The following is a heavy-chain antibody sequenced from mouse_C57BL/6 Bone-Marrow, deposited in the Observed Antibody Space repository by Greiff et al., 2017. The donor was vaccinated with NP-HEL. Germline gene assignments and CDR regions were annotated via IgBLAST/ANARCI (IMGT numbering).Heavy chain of an antibody. CDR3: ASLYMDY. CDR2: IDPYDSYT. J-gene: IGHJ4*01. V-gene: IGHV1-50*01. CDR1: GYTFTSYW. D-gene: IGHD2-12*01. Sequence: QVQLQQSGAELVKPGASVKLSCKASGYTFTSYWMQWVKQRPGQGLEWIGEIDPYDSYTNYNQKFKGKATLTVDTSSSTAYMQLSSLTSEDSAVYYCASLYMDYWGQGTSVTVSS.